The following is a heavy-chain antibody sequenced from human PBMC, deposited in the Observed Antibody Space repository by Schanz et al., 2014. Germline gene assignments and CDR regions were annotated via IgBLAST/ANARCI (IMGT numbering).Heavy chain of an antibody. D-gene: IGHD6-13*01. J-gene: IGHJ4*02. CDR3: ARAAGPVDY. CDR2: IYYSGST. CDR1: GGSISSGGYT. Sequence: QVQLQESGPGLVKPSQTLSLTCAVSGGSISSGGYTWSWIRQPPGKGLEWIGYIYYSGSTYYNPPLKSRVTISVDPSKNQFSLMLGAVTAADTAVYYCARAAGPVDYWGQGTLVTVSS. V-gene: IGHV4-30-4*07.